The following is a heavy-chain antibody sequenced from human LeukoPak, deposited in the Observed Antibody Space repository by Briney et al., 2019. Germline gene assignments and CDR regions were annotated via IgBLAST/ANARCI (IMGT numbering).Heavy chain of an antibody. V-gene: IGHV1-2*02. CDR2: INPNSGGT. CDR3: ARDGMDSYDSSGYYPIDY. J-gene: IGHJ4*02. D-gene: IGHD3-22*01. CDR1: GYTFTGYY. Sequence: ASVKDSCKASGYTFTGYYMHWVRQAPGQGLEWMGCINPNSGGTNYAQKFQGRVTMTRDTSISTAYMELSRLRSDDTAVYYRARDGMDSYDSSGYYPIDYWGQGTLVTVSS.